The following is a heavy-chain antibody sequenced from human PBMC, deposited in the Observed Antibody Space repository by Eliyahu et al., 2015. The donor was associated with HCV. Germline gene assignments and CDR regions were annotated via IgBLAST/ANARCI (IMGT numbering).Heavy chain of an antibody. CDR2: ISAYNGNT. CDR3: ARDNSLAGWFGEVSGGSLGY. CDR1: GYTFTSYG. D-gene: IGHD3-10*01. Sequence: QVQLVQSGAEVKKPGASVKVSCKASGYTFTSYGISWVRQAPGQGLEWMGWISAYNGNTNYAQNLQGRLTMTTDTSTSTAYMELRSLRSDDTAVYYCARDNSLAGWFGEVSGGSLGYWGQGTLVTVSS. J-gene: IGHJ4*02. V-gene: IGHV1-18*01.